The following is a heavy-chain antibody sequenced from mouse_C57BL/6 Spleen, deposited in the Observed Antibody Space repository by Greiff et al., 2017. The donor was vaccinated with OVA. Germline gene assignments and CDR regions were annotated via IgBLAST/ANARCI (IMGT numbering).Heavy chain of an antibody. CDR1: GYTFTSYT. D-gene: IGHD2-2*01. V-gene: IGHV1-4*01. CDR3: ARNYGYDDYAMDY. Sequence: QVQLQQSGAELARPGASVKLSCKASGYTFTSYTMHWVKQRPGQGLEWIGYINPSSGYTKYNQKFKDKATLTADKSSSTAYMQLSSLTSEDSAVYYCARNYGYDDYAMDYWGQGTSVTVSS. J-gene: IGHJ4*01. CDR2: INPSSGYT.